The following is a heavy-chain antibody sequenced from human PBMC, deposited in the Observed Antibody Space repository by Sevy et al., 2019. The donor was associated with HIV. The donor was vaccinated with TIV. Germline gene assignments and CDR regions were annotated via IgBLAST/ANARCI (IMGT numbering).Heavy chain of an antibody. CDR1: GFTFSIYA. CDR2: LSGSGGST. Sequence: GGSLRLSCAASGFTFSIYAMSWVRQAPGKGLEWVSGLSGSGGSTYYADSVKGRFTISRDNSKNTLDLQMNSLRAEDTAVYYCAKEQGDYVWGTFRDYWGQGTLVTVSS. V-gene: IGHV3-23*01. D-gene: IGHD3-16*02. J-gene: IGHJ4*02. CDR3: AKEQGDYVWGTFRDY.